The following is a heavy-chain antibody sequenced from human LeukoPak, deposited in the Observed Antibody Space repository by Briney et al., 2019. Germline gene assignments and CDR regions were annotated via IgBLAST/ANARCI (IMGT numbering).Heavy chain of an antibody. Sequence: KPSETLSLTCTVSGGSVSSGNYYWSWIRQPPGRGLEWIGYIYYSGSTNYNPSLKSRVTISIDTSKNQFSLKLSSVTAADTAVYYCARGSGLHYYDFWSGPGYYFDYWGQGTLVTVSS. V-gene: IGHV4-61*01. D-gene: IGHD3-3*01. J-gene: IGHJ4*02. CDR2: IYYSGST. CDR3: ARGSGLHYYDFWSGPGYYFDY. CDR1: GGSVSSGNYY.